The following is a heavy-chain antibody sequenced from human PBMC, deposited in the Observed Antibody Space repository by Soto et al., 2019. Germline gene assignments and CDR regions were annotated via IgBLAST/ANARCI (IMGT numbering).Heavy chain of an antibody. J-gene: IGHJ4*02. D-gene: IGHD3-9*01. CDR2: ISGGGGST. Sequence: ASLRLSCAASGFSFAGYALTWVRLAPGKGLEWVASISGGGGSTYYTDSVKGRFSISRDNSNRVVYLQMGSLTAGDTAVYYCAKTETFNGYYNAFDYWGQGTRVTVSS. CDR3: AKTETFNGYYNAFDY. V-gene: IGHV3-23*01. CDR1: GFSFAGYA.